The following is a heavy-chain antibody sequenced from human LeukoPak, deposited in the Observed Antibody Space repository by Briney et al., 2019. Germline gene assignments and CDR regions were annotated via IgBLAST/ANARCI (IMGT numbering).Heavy chain of an antibody. Sequence: PSETLSLTCAVYGGSFSGYYWSWIRQPPGKGLEWIGEINHSGSTNYNPSLKSRVTISVDTSKNQFSLKLSSVTAADTAVHYCARSITIFGVVQSIRRWFDPWGQGTLVTVSS. CDR1: GGSFSGYY. CDR3: ARSITIFGVVQSIRRWFDP. V-gene: IGHV4-34*01. CDR2: INHSGST. D-gene: IGHD3-3*01. J-gene: IGHJ5*02.